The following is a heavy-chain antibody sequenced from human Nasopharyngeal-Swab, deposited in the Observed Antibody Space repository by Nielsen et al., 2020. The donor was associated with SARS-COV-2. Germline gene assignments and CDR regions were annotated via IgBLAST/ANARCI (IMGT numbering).Heavy chain of an antibody. CDR2: IRSKAYGGTT. Sequence: LSLTCTASGFTFGDYAMSWVRQAPGKGLEWVGFIRSKAYGGTTEYAASVKGRFTISRDDSKSIAYLQMNSLKTEDTAVYYCTRVIRIAVAGTLYYYYYYYMDVWGKGTTVTVSS. J-gene: IGHJ6*03. CDR3: TRVIRIAVAGTLYYYYYYYMDV. D-gene: IGHD6-19*01. CDR1: GFTFGDYA. V-gene: IGHV3-49*04.